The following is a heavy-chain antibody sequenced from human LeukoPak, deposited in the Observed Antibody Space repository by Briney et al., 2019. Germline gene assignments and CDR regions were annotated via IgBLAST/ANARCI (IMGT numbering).Heavy chain of an antibody. CDR1: GYTFTSYA. D-gene: IGHD3-9*01. Sequence: ASVKVSCKASGYTFTSYAMNWVRQAPGQGLEWMGIINPSGGSTSYAQKFQGRVTMTRDTSTSTVYMELSSLRSEDTAVYYCARDHDILAGAPAFDIWAKGQWSPSLQ. J-gene: IGHJ3*02. CDR2: INPSGGST. CDR3: ARDHDILAGAPAFDI. V-gene: IGHV1-46*01.